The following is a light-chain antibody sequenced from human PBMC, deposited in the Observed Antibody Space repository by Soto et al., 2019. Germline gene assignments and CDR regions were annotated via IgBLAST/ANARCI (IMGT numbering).Light chain of an antibody. CDR3: QQYICYS. V-gene: IGKV1-5*01. Sequence: DIKMTQSPSTLPASVGDRVTITCRASQSISNWLALYQQKPGTAPQLLVYHASTLESGVPSRFSGSGSGTEFTLTLSGHQSVGVRNYFYQQYICYSFGQGHNVEIK. CDR2: HAS. CDR1: QSISNW. J-gene: IGKJ1*01.